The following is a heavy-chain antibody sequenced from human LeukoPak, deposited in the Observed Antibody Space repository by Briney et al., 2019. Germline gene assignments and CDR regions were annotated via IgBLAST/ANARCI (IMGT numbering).Heavy chain of an antibody. V-gene: IGHV1-2*02. CDR1: GYTFTGYY. CDR2: INPNSGGT. Sequence: ASVKVSCKASGYTFTGYYIHWVRQAPGQGLEWMGWINPNSGGTNYAQKFQGRVTMTRDTSISTAYMELSRLRSDDTAVYYCARDLRSYSSGWYVSDYWGQGTLVTVSS. D-gene: IGHD6-19*01. CDR3: ARDLRSYSSGWYVSDY. J-gene: IGHJ4*02.